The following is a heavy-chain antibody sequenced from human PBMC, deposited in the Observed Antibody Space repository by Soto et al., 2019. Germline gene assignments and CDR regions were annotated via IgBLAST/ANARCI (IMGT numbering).Heavy chain of an antibody. CDR1: GVSMIDYY. CDR3: ARVQAETIDY. Sequence: SLTFSLSGVSMIDYYGVWIRQSPGKGLEHIGYLHYSGSANYNPSLKSRVTISVDTSKNQFSLKLSSVSAADTAMYYCARVQAETIDYWGQGALVTVSS. D-gene: IGHD2-2*01. J-gene: IGHJ4*02. V-gene: IGHV4-59*01. CDR2: LHYSGSA.